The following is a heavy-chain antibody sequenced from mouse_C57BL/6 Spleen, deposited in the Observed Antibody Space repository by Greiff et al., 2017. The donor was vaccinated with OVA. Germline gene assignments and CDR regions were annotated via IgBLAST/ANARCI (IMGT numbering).Heavy chain of an antibody. CDR3: AKYGCKGWYAY. J-gene: IGHJ3*01. V-gene: IGHV2-5*01. CDR1: GFSLTSYG. CDR2: LWRGGST. D-gene: IGHD2-10*02. Sequence: VQLQQSGPGLVQPSQSLSITCTVSGFSLTSYGVHWVRQSPGKGLEGRGGLWRGGSTDYNAAFMSRLSITKDNSKSQVFFKMSSLQADDNSIYYCAKYGCKGWYAYWGQGTLVTVSA.